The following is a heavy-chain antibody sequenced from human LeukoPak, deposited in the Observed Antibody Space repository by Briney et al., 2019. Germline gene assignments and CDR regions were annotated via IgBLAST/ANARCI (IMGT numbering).Heavy chain of an antibody. CDR1: GYTFTTYF. CDR2: IKPNSGVT. CDR3: ARPTYCGSNCYFNFDY. Sequence: ASVKVSCKPSGYTFTTYFMHWVRQAPGQGIEWMGYIKPNSGVTNYAQKFRGRVTMTWDTSISTAYIELSGLTSDDTAIYYCARPTYCGSNCYFNFDYWGQGTLVTVSS. V-gene: IGHV1-2*02. D-gene: IGHD2-21*02. J-gene: IGHJ4*02.